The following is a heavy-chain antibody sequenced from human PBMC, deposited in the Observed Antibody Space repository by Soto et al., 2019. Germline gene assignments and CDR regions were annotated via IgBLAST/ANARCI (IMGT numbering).Heavy chain of an antibody. V-gene: IGHV4-59*08. CDR2: IYYSGST. Sequence: SKTLSLTCTVSGGSISSYYWSWIRQPPGKGLEWIGYIYYSGSTNYNPSLKSRVTISVDTSKNQFSLKLSSVTAADTAVYYCARLAAGTIIDYWGQGTLVTVSS. D-gene: IGHD6-13*01. CDR3: ARLAAGTIIDY. J-gene: IGHJ4*02. CDR1: GGSISSYY.